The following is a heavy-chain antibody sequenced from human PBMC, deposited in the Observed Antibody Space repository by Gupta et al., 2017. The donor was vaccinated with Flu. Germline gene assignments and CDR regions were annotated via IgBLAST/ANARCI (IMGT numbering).Heavy chain of an antibody. J-gene: IGHJ4*02. Sequence: GYSWSWIRQTPGKGLEWIGYIYHSGNTDYNPSLRSRVSISLDTSKNQFSLKLSSVTAADTAVYFCARSPLYRGSYFDFWGQGTLVTVSS. D-gene: IGHD3-16*02. CDR1: GYS. CDR3: ARSPLYRGSYFDF. V-gene: IGHV4-30-2*01. CDR2: IYHSGNT.